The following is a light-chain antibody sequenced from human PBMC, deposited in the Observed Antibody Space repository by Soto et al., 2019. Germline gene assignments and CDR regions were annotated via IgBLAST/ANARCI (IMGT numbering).Light chain of an antibody. CDR3: QQYNSYPWT. V-gene: IGKV1-5*03. CDR2: KAS. CDR1: QSISNW. Sequence: DIQMTQSPSTQSASVGDRVTITCQASQSISNWLAWYQQKPGKAPKLLIYKASSLESGVPSRFSGSGSGTEFTLTISSLQPDDFATYYCQQYNSYPWTFGQGTKVEIK. J-gene: IGKJ1*01.